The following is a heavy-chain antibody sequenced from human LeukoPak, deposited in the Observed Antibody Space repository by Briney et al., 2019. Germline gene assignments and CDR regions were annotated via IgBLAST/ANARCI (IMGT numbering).Heavy chain of an antibody. Sequence: GGSLRLSCAASGFTFSHYWMTWVRQAPGKGLEWVANMKEDGSQETYVDSVKGRFTISRDNAKNSLYLQMDNVRAEDTAVYYCARYSYKHDCWGQGTLVTVSS. J-gene: IGHJ4*02. V-gene: IGHV3-7*01. CDR1: GFTFSHYW. D-gene: IGHD2-15*01. CDR2: MKEDGSQE. CDR3: ARYSYKHDC.